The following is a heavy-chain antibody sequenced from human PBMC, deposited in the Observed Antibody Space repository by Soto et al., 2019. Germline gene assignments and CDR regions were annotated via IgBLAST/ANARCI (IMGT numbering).Heavy chain of an antibody. Sequence: PWETLSLTCAVSGGSISSGGYSWSWIRQPPGKGLEWIGYIYYRGNTDYNPSLKSRVTISLDTPKNQFSLKLSSVTAADTAVYYCARHPGYYDILTGYTTYYFDYWGQGILVTVS. D-gene: IGHD3-9*01. V-gene: IGHV4-61*08. CDR1: GGSISSGGYS. CDR2: IYYRGNT. CDR3: ARHPGYYDILTGYTTYYFDY. J-gene: IGHJ4*02.